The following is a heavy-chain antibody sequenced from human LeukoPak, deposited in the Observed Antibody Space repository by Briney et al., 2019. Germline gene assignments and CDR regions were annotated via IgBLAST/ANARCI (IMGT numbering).Heavy chain of an antibody. J-gene: IGHJ5*02. CDR2: ISAYNGNT. V-gene: IGHV1-18*01. Sequence: ASVKVSCKASGYTFTSYGISWVRQAPGQGLEWMGWISAYNGNTNYAQKFQGRVTMTRNTSISTAYMELSSLRSEDTAVYYCARGLGYCSSTSCYVGDWFDPWGQGTLVTVSS. D-gene: IGHD2-2*01. CDR1: GYTFTSYG. CDR3: ARGLGYCSSTSCYVGDWFDP.